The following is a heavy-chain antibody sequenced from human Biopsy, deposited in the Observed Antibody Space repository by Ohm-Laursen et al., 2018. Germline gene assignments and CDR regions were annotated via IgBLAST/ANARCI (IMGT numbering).Heavy chain of an antibody. J-gene: IGHJ4*02. CDR2: IWSDGNNK. V-gene: IGHV3-33*01. CDR3: ARDAEEFDSSGPRFDY. Sequence: SLRLSCTASGFTFSRHGMHWVRQAPGKGMEWVAVIWSDGNNKYYADSVKGRFTISRDTSRNTLYMQMNSLRVEDTALYYCARDAEEFDSSGPRFDYWGQGTLVTVSS. D-gene: IGHD3-22*01. CDR1: GFTFSRHG.